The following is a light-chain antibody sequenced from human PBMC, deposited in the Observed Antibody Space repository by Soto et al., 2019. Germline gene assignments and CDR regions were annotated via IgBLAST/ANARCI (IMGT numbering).Light chain of an antibody. CDR1: QSVSSTY. J-gene: IGKJ4*01. Sequence: EIVLTQSPGTLSLSPGERATLSGRASQSVSSTYLACYQQTPGQATSLXXYGTSSRATGIPVRFSGSGSGTDLTLTISRLEPEDFAVYYCQQYDSSPGLTFGGGTQVDIK. CDR2: GTS. V-gene: IGKV3-20*01. CDR3: QQYDSSPGLT.